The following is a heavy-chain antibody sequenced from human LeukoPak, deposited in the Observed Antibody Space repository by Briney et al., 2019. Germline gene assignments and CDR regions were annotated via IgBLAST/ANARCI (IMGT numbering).Heavy chain of an antibody. CDR1: GFKFDDYD. CDR3: ARDTSSIVGPRFDY. J-gene: IGHJ4*02. V-gene: IGHV3-7*01. CDR2: IKQDGSEA. D-gene: IGHD1-26*01. Sequence: PGGSLRLSCTASGFKFDDYDMSWVRQAPGKGLEWVAIIKQDGSEAYYVDSVKGRFTVSRDNAKNSLYLQMNSLRAEDTAVYYCARDTSSIVGPRFDYWGQGTLVTVSS.